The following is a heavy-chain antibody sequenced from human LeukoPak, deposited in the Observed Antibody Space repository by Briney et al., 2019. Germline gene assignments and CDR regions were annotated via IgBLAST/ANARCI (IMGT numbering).Heavy chain of an antibody. J-gene: IGHJ4*02. CDR1: GFTFTYYA. D-gene: IGHD2-21*01. Sequence: GGSLRLSCAGSGFTFTYYAMNWVRQAPGKGLEWVSGISGSGGSTYYTDSVKGRFTISRDNSKNTLYLQMNSLRAEDTAVCYCAKDLSYSGGQGTLVTVSS. CDR3: AKDLSYS. CDR2: ISGSGGST. V-gene: IGHV3-23*01.